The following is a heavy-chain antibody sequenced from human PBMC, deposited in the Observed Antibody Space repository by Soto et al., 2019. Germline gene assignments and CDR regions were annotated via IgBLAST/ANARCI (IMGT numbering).Heavy chain of an antibody. D-gene: IGHD2-2*01. CDR1: GDSISSASYF. CDR2: VYFVGNS. J-gene: IGHJ5*02. V-gene: IGHV4-39*07. Sequence: SETLSLTCTVSGDSISSASYFWGWIRQPPGKGLEWIGSVYFVGNSYYNPSLKSRVSISVDASKNQFSLRLSSVTAADTAVYYCARGRVVVPAAVMFNCLDPWGQGALVTVSS. CDR3: ARGRVVVPAAVMFNCLDP.